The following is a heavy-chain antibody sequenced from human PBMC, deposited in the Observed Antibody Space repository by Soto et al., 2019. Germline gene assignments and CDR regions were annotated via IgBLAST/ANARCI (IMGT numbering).Heavy chain of an antibody. V-gene: IGHV3-30*18. Sequence: QVQLVESGGGVVQPGRSLRLSCAASGFTFSSYGMHWVRQAPGKGLEWVAVISYDGSNKYYADSVKGRFTISRDNSENTLYLQMNSLRAEDTAVYYCAKGPIPYYFDYWGQETLVTVSS. D-gene: IGHD2-2*02. CDR3: AKGPIPYYFDY. J-gene: IGHJ4*02. CDR2: ISYDGSNK. CDR1: GFTFSSYG.